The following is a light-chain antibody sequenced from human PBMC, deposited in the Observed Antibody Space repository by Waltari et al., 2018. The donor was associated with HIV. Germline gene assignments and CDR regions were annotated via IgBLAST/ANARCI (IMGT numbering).Light chain of an antibody. CDR3: CSYAGSSTYV. V-gene: IGLV2-23*02. CDR2: EVS. CDR1: SSDVGSYNL. Sequence: QSALTQPASVSGSPGQSITISCTGTSSDVGSYNLVSWYQQHPGNAPKIMIYEVSKLPSGVANRFSGSKSGNTASLTISGLQAEDEADYYCCSYAGSSTYVFGTGTKVTVL. J-gene: IGLJ1*01.